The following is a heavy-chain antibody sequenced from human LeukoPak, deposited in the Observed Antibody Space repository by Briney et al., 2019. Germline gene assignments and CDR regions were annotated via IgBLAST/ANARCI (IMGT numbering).Heavy chain of an antibody. J-gene: IGHJ4*02. Sequence: SGGSLRLSCAASGFTFSSYAMSWVRQAPGKGLEWVSGISGSGDSTYYADSMKGRFTISRDNSKNTLFVQMNSLRAEDTAVYYCAKDVYISSPYYFDYWGQGTLVTVSS. D-gene: IGHD6-13*01. CDR3: AKDVYISSPYYFDY. CDR2: ISGSGDST. CDR1: GFTFSSYA. V-gene: IGHV3-23*01.